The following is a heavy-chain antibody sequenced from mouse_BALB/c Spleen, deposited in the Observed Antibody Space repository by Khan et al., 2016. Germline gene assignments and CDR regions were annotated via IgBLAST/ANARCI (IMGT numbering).Heavy chain of an antibody. CDR3: ARTPTAYYTMDY. CDR1: GYSITSDYA. D-gene: IGHD1-2*01. Sequence: EVQLVESGPGLVKPSQSLSLTCTVTGYSITSDYAWNWIRQFPGNKLEWMGYISYSGSTRYYPSLKSRISFTRDTSKNQFFLQLNSVTTEDTVTYYCARTPTAYYTMDYWGQGTSVTVSS. V-gene: IGHV3-2*02. J-gene: IGHJ4*01. CDR2: ISYSGST.